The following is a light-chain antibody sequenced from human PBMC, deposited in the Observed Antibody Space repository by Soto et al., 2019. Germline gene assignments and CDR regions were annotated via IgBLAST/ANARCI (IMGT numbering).Light chain of an antibody. CDR1: QTISSW. Sequence: DIQMNQSPSTLSVSVLDRVTVTFRASQTISSWLAWYQQKPGKAPKLLIYAASTLQSGVPSRFSGSGSGTEFTLTISSLQPDDFATYYCQHYNSYSEAFGQGTKVDI. CDR2: AAS. CDR3: QHYNSYSEA. V-gene: IGKV1-5*01. J-gene: IGKJ1*01.